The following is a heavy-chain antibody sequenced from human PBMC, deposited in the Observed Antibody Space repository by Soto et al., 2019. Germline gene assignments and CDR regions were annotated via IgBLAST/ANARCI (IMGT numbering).Heavy chain of an antibody. J-gene: IGHJ4*02. CDR2: INWNSGNI. V-gene: IGHV3-9*01. CDR1: GFTFNDYA. CDR3: AKGGSSSGRYSDY. Sequence: EVQLVESGGGLVQPGGSLRLSCAASGFTFNDYAMHWVRQAPGKGLDWVSGINWNSGNIGYADSGKGRFPISRDSAKNSLYLQMNSLRAEDTALYYCAKGGSSSGRYSDYWGQGTLVTVSS. D-gene: IGHD6-6*01.